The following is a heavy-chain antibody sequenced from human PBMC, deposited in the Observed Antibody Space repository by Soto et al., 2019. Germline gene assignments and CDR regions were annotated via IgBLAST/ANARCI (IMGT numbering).Heavy chain of an antibody. CDR2: IYFSGNT. V-gene: IGHV4-61*01. CDR1: GGSVSSVNYY. Sequence: QVQLQESGPGLVKPSETLSLTCTVSGGSVSSVNYYWSWIRQPPGKGLELIGHIYFSGNTNFNPSLKIRVVITIDSSMNQSTLELSAMTAAYTAVYFCASEFYYDHSSYYYVHAFNIWGQGRMVTVSS. J-gene: IGHJ3*02. CDR3: ASEFYYDHSSYYYVHAFNI. D-gene: IGHD3-22*01.